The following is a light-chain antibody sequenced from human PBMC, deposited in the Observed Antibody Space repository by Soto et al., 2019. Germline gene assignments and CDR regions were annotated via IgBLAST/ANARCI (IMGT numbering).Light chain of an antibody. Sequence: IVLMQSPATLSVSPGEGSSLSCMASQGILYNLAWFQQRPGQAPRLLIYRASTRATNIPARLSGSGSGTAFTLTISSLQSEDFPLYYCQQYHNLWTFGQGTKVDIK. J-gene: IGKJ1*01. V-gene: IGKV3-15*01. CDR2: RAS. CDR1: QGILYN. CDR3: QQYHNLWT.